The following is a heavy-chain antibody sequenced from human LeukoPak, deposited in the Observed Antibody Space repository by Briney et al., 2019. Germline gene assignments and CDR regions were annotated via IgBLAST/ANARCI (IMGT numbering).Heavy chain of an antibody. V-gene: IGHV4-59*01. J-gene: IGHJ4*02. Sequence: SETLSLTCTVSGTSITSSYWSWIRQPPGKGLEHIGYIYYTGVTNYSPSLKSRVTMSLDTSKNQFSLRLTSVTAADTAIYYCARTARLPNSWGQGTLVTVCS. D-gene: IGHD6-25*01. CDR3: ARTARLPNS. CDR1: GTSITSSY. CDR2: IYYTGVT.